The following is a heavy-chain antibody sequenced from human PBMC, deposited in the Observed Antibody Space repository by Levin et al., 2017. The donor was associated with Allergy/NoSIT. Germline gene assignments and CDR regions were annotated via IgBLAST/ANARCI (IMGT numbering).Heavy chain of an antibody. V-gene: IGHV3-53*01. J-gene: IGHJ3*02. D-gene: IGHD3-16*02. CDR3: ASYVWGSYRYHLDAFDI. CDR1: GFTVSSNY. Sequence: GGSLRLSCAASGFTVSSNYMSWVRQAPGKGLEWVSVIYSGGSTYYADSVKGRFTISRDNSKNTLYLQMNSLRAEDTAVYYCASYVWGSYRYHLDAFDIWGQGTMVTVSS. CDR2: IYSGGST.